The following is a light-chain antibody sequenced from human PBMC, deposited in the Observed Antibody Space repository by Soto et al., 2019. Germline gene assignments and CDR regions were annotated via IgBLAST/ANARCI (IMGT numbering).Light chain of an antibody. J-gene: IGKJ1*01. CDR3: QQYNNWPPWT. V-gene: IGKV3-15*01. Sequence: EIVMTQSPATLSVSPGERATLSCRASQSVSSNLAWYQQKPGQAPRLLIYGASTRATGIPARFSGSGSGTEFTIPFSGLQSEDFAVYDCQQYNNWPPWTFGQGTKVEIK. CDR1: QSVSSN. CDR2: GAS.